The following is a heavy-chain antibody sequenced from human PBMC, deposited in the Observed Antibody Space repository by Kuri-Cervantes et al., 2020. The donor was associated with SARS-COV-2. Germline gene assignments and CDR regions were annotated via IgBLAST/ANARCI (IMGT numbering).Heavy chain of an antibody. CDR2: INSDGSST. J-gene: IGHJ4*02. D-gene: IGHD6-13*01. CDR3: ARVRGGGRAAAGLDY. Sequence: GESLKISCAASGFTFSSYWMHWVRQAPGKGLVWVSRINSDGSSTSYADSVKGRFTISRDNAKNTLYLQMNSLRAEDTAVYYCARVRGGGRAAAGLDYWGQGTLVTVSS. V-gene: IGHV3-74*01. CDR1: GFTFSSYW.